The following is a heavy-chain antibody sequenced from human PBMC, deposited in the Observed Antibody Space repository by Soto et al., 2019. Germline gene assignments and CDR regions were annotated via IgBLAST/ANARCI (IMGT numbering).Heavy chain of an antibody. CDR2: ISYDGSNK. CDR1: GFTFSSYA. J-gene: IGHJ4*02. D-gene: IGHD5-12*01. CDR3: ARDPSTLKYSGYDFLDY. Sequence: GGSLRLSCAASGFTFSSYAMHWVRQAPGKGLEWVAVISYDGSNKYYADSVKGRFTISRDNSKNTLYLQMNSLRAEDTAVYYCARDPSTLKYSGYDFLDYWGQGTLVTVSS. V-gene: IGHV3-30-3*01.